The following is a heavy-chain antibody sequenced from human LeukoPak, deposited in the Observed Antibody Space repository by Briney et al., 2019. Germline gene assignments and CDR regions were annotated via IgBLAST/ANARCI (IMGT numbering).Heavy chain of an antibody. J-gene: IGHJ4*02. D-gene: IGHD6-13*01. V-gene: IGHV3-30*14. CDR3: VKERSIAAAGTRAGRYYFDY. CDR2: ISYDGSNK. Sequence: GGSLRLSCAASGFTFSSYAMHWVRQAPGKGLEWVAVISYDGSNKYYADSVKGRFTISRDNSKNTLYLQMSSLRAEDTAVYYCVKERSIAAAGTRAGRYYFDYWGQGTLVTVSS. CDR1: GFTFSSYA.